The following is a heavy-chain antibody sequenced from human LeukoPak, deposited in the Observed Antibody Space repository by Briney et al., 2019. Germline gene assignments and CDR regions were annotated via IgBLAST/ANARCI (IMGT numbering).Heavy chain of an antibody. CDR2: ISSDGSQK. CDR3: VREQLWFDY. V-gene: IGHV3-30*04. D-gene: IGHD5-18*01. CDR1: GFTFSSYA. Sequence: GGSLRLSCAASGFTFSSYAMHWVRQAPGKGLEWVTVISSDGSQKYYRESVKGRFTISRDNSKNTLYLQMHSLRPEDTAVYYCVREQLWFDYWGQGTLVTVSS. J-gene: IGHJ4*02.